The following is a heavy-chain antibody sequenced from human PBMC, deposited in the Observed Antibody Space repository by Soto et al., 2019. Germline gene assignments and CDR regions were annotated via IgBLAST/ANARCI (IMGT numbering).Heavy chain of an antibody. J-gene: IGHJ3*02. CDR1: GYTFTSYA. D-gene: IGHD2-2*01. Sequence: ASVKVSCKASGYTFTSYAMHWVRQAPGQRLEWMGWINAGNGNTKYSQKFQGRVTITRDTSASTAYMELSSLRSEDTAVYYCATCSSTSCYLGAFDIWGQGTMVTVSS. CDR2: INAGNGNT. CDR3: ATCSSTSCYLGAFDI. V-gene: IGHV1-3*01.